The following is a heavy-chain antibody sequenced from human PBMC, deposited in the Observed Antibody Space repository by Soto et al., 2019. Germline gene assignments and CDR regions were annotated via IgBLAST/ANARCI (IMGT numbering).Heavy chain of an antibody. CDR1: GGSISSGDYY. V-gene: IGHV4-30-4*01. D-gene: IGHD3-22*01. CDR2: IYYSGST. Sequence: QVQLQESGPGLVKPSQTLSLTCTVSGGSISSGDYYWSWIRQPPGKGLEWIGSIYYSGSTYYNPSLRSRVIISVATSGNQFSLMLSSVTAADTAVYYCARVHGYYDSTGRTRAEYFQHWGQGTLVTVSS. J-gene: IGHJ1*01. CDR3: ARVHGYYDSTGRTRAEYFQH.